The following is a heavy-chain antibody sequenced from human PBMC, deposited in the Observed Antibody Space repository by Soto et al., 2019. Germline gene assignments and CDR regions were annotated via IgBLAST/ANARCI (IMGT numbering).Heavy chain of an antibody. D-gene: IGHD2-15*01. CDR2: ISGSGGST. CDR1: GFTFSSYA. CDR3: AKTRGGYCSGGSCYPLLHAFDI. Sequence: GGSLRLSCAASGFTFSSYAMSWVRQAPGKGLEWVSAISGSGGSTYYADSVKGQSTISRDNSKNTLYLQMNGLRAEDTAVYYCAKTRGGYCSGGSCYPLLHAFDIWGQGTMVTVSS. V-gene: IGHV3-23*01. J-gene: IGHJ3*02.